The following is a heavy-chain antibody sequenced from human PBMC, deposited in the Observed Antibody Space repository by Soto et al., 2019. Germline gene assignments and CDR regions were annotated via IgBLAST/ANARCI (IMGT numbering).Heavy chain of an antibody. Sequence: QVQLVQSGAEVKRPGSSVKVSCKASGGTVSGYTIRWVRQAPGEGLEWMGGIIPILGTTNYAQKFQGRVTISADESASTIYMELTSLRSGDTAVCYCAVESTWEPHGSQTATIDWDQGALVTVSS. D-gene: IGHD1-26*01. J-gene: IGHJ4*02. CDR2: IIPILGTT. CDR1: GGTVSGYT. CDR3: AVESTWEPHGSQTATID. V-gene: IGHV1-69*01.